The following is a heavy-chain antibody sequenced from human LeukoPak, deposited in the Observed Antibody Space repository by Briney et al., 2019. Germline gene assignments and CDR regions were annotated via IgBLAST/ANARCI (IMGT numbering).Heavy chain of an antibody. CDR2: INPNSGGT. J-gene: IGHJ4*02. D-gene: IGHD2-2*01. CDR1: GYTFTDYY. Sequence: ASVKVSCKASGYTFTDYYMHWVRQAPGQGIEWMGWINPNSGGTNYAQKFQGRVTMTRDTSISTAYMELSGLRSDDTAVYYCARSSRYCSSTSCHFVEWGQGYLVTVSS. CDR3: ARSSRYCSSTSCHFVE. V-gene: IGHV1-2*02.